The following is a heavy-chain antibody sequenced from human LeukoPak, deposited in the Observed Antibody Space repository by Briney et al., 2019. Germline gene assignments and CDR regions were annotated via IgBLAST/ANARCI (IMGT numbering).Heavy chain of an antibody. CDR3: ARGLPQFRQTKVRGVTGQRPNLNGFDP. V-gene: IGHV4-34*01. Sequence: PSETLSLTCAVYGGSFSGYYWSWIRQPPGKGLEWIGEINHSGSTNYNPSLKSRVTISVDTSKNQFSLKLSSVTAADTAVYYCARGLPQFRQTKVRGVTGQRPNLNGFDPWGQGTLVTVSS. CDR1: GGSFSGYY. J-gene: IGHJ5*02. D-gene: IGHD3-10*01. CDR2: INHSGST.